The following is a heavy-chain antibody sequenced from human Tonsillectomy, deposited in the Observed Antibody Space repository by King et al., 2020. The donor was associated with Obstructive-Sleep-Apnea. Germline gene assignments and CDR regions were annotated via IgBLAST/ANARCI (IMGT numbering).Heavy chain of an antibody. CDR3: ARLRGYFGSGRRKAQFDY. CDR1: GFTFSSYW. V-gene: IGHV3-7*03. D-gene: IGHD3-10*01. J-gene: IGHJ4*02. Sequence: VQLVESGGGLVQPGGSLRLSCAASGFTFSSYWMSWVRQAPGKGLEWVANIKQDGSEKHYVDSVKGRFTISRDNANNSLYLQMNSLRAEDTAVYYCARLRGYFGSGRRKAQFDYWGQGTLVTVSS. CDR2: IKQDGSEK.